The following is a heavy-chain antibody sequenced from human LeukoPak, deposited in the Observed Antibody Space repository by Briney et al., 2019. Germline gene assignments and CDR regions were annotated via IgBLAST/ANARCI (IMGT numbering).Heavy chain of an antibody. CDR2: INHSGST. J-gene: IGHJ4*02. D-gene: IGHD1-1*01. CDR3: AKTARGYYFDY. CDR1: GGSFSGYY. Sequence: SETLTLTCAVYGGSFSGYYWSWIRQPPGKGLEWIGEINHSGSTNYNPSLKSRVTISADTSKNQFSLKLSSVTAADTAVYYCAKTARGYYFDYWGQGTLVTVSS. V-gene: IGHV4-34*01.